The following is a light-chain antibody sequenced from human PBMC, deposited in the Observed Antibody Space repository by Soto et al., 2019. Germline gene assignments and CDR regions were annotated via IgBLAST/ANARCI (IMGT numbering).Light chain of an antibody. Sequence: EIVMTQSPGTLSLSPGEGATLSCRASRSVNSNYLAWYQQKPGQAPSLLTYGASSRATDVPDRFSASGSGTDFALTISRLEPEDVAGYYCQQYISSPLTFGGGTKVEI. V-gene: IGKV3-20*01. CDR1: RSVNSNY. J-gene: IGKJ4*01. CDR3: QQYISSPLT. CDR2: GAS.